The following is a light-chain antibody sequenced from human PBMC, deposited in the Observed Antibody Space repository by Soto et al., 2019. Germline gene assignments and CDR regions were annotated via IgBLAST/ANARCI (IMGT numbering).Light chain of an antibody. CDR3: CSYVGSDTYVV. CDR1: GSDVGAYNY. CDR2: DVN. V-gene: IGLV2-11*01. J-gene: IGLJ2*01. Sequence: QSALTQPRSVSGSPGQSFTISCSGTGSDVGAYNYVSWYQHHPGKAPRLIIYDVNKRPSGVPDRFSGSKSGNTASLIISGLQAEDEADYYCCSYVGSDTYVVFGGGTKLTVL.